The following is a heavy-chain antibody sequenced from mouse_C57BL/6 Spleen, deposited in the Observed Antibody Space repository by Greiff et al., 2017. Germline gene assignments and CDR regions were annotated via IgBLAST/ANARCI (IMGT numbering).Heavy chain of an antibody. CDR3: ALDGSSPAWFAY. J-gene: IGHJ3*01. CDR1: GYTFTSYW. Sequence: QVQLQQPGAELVKPGASVKMSCKASGYTFTSYWITWVKQRPGQGLEWIGDIYPGSGSTNYNEKFKSKATLTVDTSSSTAYMQLSSLTSEDSAVYCCALDGSSPAWFAYWGQGTLVTVSA. CDR2: IYPGSGST. V-gene: IGHV1-55*01. D-gene: IGHD1-1*01.